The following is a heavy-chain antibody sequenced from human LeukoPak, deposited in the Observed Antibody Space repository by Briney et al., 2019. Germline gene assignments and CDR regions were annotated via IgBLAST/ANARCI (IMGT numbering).Heavy chain of an antibody. Sequence: ASVKVSCKASGYTFTGYYMHWVRQAPGQGLEWMGWINPNSGGTNYAQKFQGRVAMTRDTSISTAYMELSRLRSDDTAVYYCARDRPTVAALVPWGQGTLVTVSS. V-gene: IGHV1-2*02. CDR1: GYTFTGYY. D-gene: IGHD6-19*01. CDR2: INPNSGGT. J-gene: IGHJ5*02. CDR3: ARDRPTVAALVP.